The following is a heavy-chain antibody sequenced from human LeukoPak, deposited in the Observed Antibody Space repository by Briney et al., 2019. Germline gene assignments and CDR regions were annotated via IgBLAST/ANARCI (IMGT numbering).Heavy chain of an antibody. CDR1: GFTSSSYW. CDR3: ARDRGSSGWYEFDY. J-gene: IGHJ4*02. Sequence: GGSLRLSCAASGFTSSSYWMSWVRQAPGEGREWGTNIKQDGSEKYYVDSVKGRFTISRDNAKNSLYLQMNSLRAEDTAVYYCARDRGSSGWYEFDYWGQGTLVTVSS. V-gene: IGHV3-7*01. D-gene: IGHD6-19*01. CDR2: IKQDGSEK.